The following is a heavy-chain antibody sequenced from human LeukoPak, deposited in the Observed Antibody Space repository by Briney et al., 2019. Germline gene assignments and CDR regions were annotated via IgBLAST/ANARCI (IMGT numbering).Heavy chain of an antibody. J-gene: IGHJ4*02. CDR2: ITSSGSNI. CDR1: GFTFSSYE. Sequence: GGSLRLSCAASGFTFSSYEMNWVRQAPGKGLEWVSYITSSGSNIYYADSVKGRFTISRDNAKNSLYLQMNSLRAEDTVIYYCATGSYSDYWGQGTLSPSPQ. CDR3: ATGSYSDY. D-gene: IGHD3-10*01. V-gene: IGHV3-48*03.